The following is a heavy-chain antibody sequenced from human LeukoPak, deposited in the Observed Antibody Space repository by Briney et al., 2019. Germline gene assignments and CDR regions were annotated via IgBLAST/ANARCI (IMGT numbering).Heavy chain of an antibody. D-gene: IGHD1-26*01. Sequence: PSETLSLTCAVYGGSFSGYNWTWIRQPPGKGLEWIGEINHSGSTNYNPSLKSRVTISLDMSKNQFSLNLSSVTAADTAMYYCARGERRVSGSRPNYYYYGMDVWGQGTTVTVSS. CDR2: INHSGST. CDR3: ARGERRVSGSRPNYYYYGMDV. V-gene: IGHV4-34*01. J-gene: IGHJ6*02. CDR1: GGSFSGYN.